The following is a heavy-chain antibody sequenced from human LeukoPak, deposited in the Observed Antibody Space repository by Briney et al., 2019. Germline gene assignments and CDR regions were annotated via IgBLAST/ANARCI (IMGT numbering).Heavy chain of an antibody. J-gene: IGHJ6*02. D-gene: IGHD3-22*01. CDR3: AREDWYYDSSGYYTAYYYGMDV. CDR2: INTNTGNP. CDR1: GYTFTSYA. Sequence: GASVKVSCKASGYTFTSYAMNWVRQAPGQGLEWMGWINTNTGNPTYAQGFTGRFVFSLDTSVSTAYLQISSLKAEDTAVYYYAREDWYYDSSGYYTAYYYGMDVWGQGTTVTVSS. V-gene: IGHV7-4-1*02.